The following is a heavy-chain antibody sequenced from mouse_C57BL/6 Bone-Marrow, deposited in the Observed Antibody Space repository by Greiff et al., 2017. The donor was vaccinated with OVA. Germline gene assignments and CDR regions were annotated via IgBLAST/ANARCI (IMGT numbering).Heavy chain of an antibody. CDR2: IYPRSGNT. D-gene: IGHD1-1*02. V-gene: IGHV1-81*01. Sequence: QVQLQQSGAELARPGASVKLSCKASGYTFTSYGISWVKQSTGQGLEWIGEIYPRSGNTYYNEKFKGKATLTADKSSSTAYMELRSLTSEDSAVYFCARAPYGHHFDYWGQGTTLTVSS. CDR3: ARAPYGHHFDY. J-gene: IGHJ2*01. CDR1: GYTFTSYG.